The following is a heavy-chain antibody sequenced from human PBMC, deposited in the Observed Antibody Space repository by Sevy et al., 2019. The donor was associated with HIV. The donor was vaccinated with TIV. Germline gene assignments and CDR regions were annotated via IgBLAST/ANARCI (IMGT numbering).Heavy chain of an antibody. D-gene: IGHD2-15*01. Sequence: GGSLRLSCTASGFKFDDYAINWVRQAPGRGLECVSGISWNGGSIEYADSVKGRFTISRDNAKNSLYLQMNNLTPEDTALYYCAKDLGYCSGEKCLPLAFDPWGQGTLVTVSS. CDR3: AKDLGYCSGEKCLPLAFDP. V-gene: IGHV3-9*01. J-gene: IGHJ5*02. CDR2: ISWNGGSI. CDR1: GFKFDDYA.